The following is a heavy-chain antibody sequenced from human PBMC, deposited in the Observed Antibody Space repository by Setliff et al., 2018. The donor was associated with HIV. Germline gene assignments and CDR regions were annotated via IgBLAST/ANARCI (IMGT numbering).Heavy chain of an antibody. J-gene: IGHJ5*02. CDR3: ARVRIAARPFCWFDP. V-gene: IGHV4-34*01. Sequence: SETLSLTCAVYGGSFSGYYWSWIRQPPGKGLEWIGEINHSGSTNYNPSLKSRVTISVDTSKNQFSLKLSSVTAADTAVYYCARVRIAARPFCWFDPWGQGTLVTV. CDR2: INHSGST. D-gene: IGHD6-6*01. CDR1: GGSFSGYY.